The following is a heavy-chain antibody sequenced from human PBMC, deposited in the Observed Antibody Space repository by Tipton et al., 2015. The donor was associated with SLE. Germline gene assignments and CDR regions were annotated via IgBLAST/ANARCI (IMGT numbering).Heavy chain of an antibody. CDR3: ARHKLGFSWSYFDS. Sequence: TLSLTCTVSGGSISRGSYYWSWIRQPAGKGLEWIGRIYTSGSTNYNPSLKSRVTISVDTSKNQFSLQMSSVTAADTALYYCARHKLGFSWSYFDSWGQGTLVTVSS. D-gene: IGHD3-3*01. J-gene: IGHJ4*02. V-gene: IGHV4-61*02. CDR2: IYTSGST. CDR1: GGSISRGSYY.